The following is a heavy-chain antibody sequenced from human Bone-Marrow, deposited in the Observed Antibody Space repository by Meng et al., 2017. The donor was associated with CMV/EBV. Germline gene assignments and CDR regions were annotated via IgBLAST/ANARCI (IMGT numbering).Heavy chain of an antibody. Sequence: GESLKISCAASGFTFSSYAMNWVRQAPGKGLEWVSGISGSGSATYYADSVKGRFTISRDNSKNTLYLQMNSLRAEDTAVYYCAPNTIWGQGTLVTVSS. CDR3: APNTI. V-gene: IGHV3-23*01. J-gene: IGHJ4*02. CDR2: ISGSGSAT. CDR1: GFTFSSYA. D-gene: IGHD3-10*01.